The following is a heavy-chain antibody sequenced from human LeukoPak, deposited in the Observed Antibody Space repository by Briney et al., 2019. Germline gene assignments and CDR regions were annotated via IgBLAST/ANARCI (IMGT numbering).Heavy chain of an antibody. Sequence: GGSLRLSCAASGFTFSSYGMHSVRQAPGKGLGWVAVISYDGSNKYYVHSVKGRFTISRDNSKNTQYLQMNILRAEDAAVYYCAKEESEYSGYVPSLYFDYWGQGTLVTVSS. CDR1: GFTFSSYG. V-gene: IGHV3-30*18. J-gene: IGHJ4*02. CDR3: AKEESEYSGYVPSLYFDY. CDR2: ISYDGSNK. D-gene: IGHD5-12*01.